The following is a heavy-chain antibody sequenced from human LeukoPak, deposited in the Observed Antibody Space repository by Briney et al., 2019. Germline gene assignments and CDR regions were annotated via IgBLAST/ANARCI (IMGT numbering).Heavy chain of an antibody. J-gene: IGHJ4*02. CDR2: MNPNSGNT. CDR3: ARDVDSSGYQLDY. V-gene: IGHV1-8*01. Sequence: GASVKVSCKASGYTFTSYDINWVRQATGQGLEWMGWMNPNSGNTGYAQKFQGGVTMTRNTSISTAYMELSSLRSEDTAVYYCARDVDSSGYQLDYWGQGTLVTVSS. D-gene: IGHD3-22*01. CDR1: GYTFTSYD.